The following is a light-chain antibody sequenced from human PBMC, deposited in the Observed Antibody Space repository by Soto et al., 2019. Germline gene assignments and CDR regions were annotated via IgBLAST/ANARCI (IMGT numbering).Light chain of an antibody. V-gene: IGKV1-5*01. J-gene: IGKJ3*01. CDR3: QQYNRALT. CDR1: QSISSW. Sequence: DIQMTQSTSTLSASSGDRVTITCRASQSISSWLAWYQQKPGKAPKLLIYDASSLESGVPSRFSGSGSGTEFTLTISSLQPDDFATYYCQQYNRALTFGPGTKVDIK. CDR2: DAS.